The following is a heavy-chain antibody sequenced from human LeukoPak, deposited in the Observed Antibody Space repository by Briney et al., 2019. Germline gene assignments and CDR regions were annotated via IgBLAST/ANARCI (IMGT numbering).Heavy chain of an antibody. CDR1: GYTFTSYG. CDR3: ARDYGIHVAVDFSADY. CDR2: ISAYNGNT. D-gene: IGHD6-19*01. J-gene: IGHJ4*02. V-gene: IGHV1-18*01. Sequence: GASVKVSCKASGYTFTSYGISWVRQAPGQGLEWMGWISAYNGNTNYAQKLQGRVTMTTDTSTSTAYMELRSLRSDDTAVYYCARDYGIHVAVDFSADYWGQGTLVTVSS.